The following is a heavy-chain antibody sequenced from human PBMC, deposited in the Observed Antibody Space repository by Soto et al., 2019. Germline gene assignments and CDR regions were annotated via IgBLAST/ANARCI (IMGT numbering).Heavy chain of an antibody. D-gene: IGHD3-10*01. CDR3: AATQFKSGNWLAP. V-gene: IGHV3-15*01. J-gene: IGHJ5*02. CDR2: IKSKTEGEAT. CDR1: GFTFNNAL. Sequence: PGGSLRLSCAASGFTFNNALMTWVRQAPGKGLEWLGRIKSKTEGEATDYAAPVKGRFTFSRDESRNTVHLQMNSLKTEDTGVYYCAATQFKSGNWLAPWGQGTLV.